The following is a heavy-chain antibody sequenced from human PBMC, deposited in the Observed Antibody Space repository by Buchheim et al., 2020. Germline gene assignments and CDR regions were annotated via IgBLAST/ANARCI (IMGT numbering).Heavy chain of an antibody. J-gene: IGHJ5*02. D-gene: IGHD6-6*01. CDR3: ARRGSSSSRYNWFDP. CDR1: GGSISSSSYY. Sequence: QLQLQESGPGLVKPSETLSLTCTVSGGSISSSSYYWGWIRQPPGKGLEWIGSIYYSGSTYYNPSLKSRVTISVDTSKNQFSLKLSSVTAADTAVYYCARRGSSSSRYNWFDPWGQGTL. V-gene: IGHV4-39*01. CDR2: IYYSGST.